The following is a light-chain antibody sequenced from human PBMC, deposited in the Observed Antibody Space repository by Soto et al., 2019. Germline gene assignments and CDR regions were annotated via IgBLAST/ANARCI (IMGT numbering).Light chain of an antibody. CDR3: QQYGTSPTWT. V-gene: IGKV3-20*01. CDR2: GAS. Sequence: EIVLTQSPGTLSLSPGERATLSCRASQSVSSSYLAWYQQKPGQAPRLLIYGASSRATGIPDRFSGSGSGTDFTLTISRLEPEDVGVYYCQQYGTSPTWTFDQGTKVEIK. J-gene: IGKJ1*01. CDR1: QSVSSSY.